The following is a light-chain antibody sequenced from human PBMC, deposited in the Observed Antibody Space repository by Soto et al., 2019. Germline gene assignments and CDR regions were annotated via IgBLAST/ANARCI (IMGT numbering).Light chain of an antibody. CDR1: QSVYNN. J-gene: IGKJ4*01. CDR3: QQYNNWPLT. Sequence: EIVLTQSPGTLSLSPGERATLSCRASQSVYNNYLAWYQHKPGQAPRLLIYGASTRATGIPARFSGSGSGTEFALTISSLQSEDFAVYYCQQYNNWPLTFGGGTKVDIK. V-gene: IGKV3-15*01. CDR2: GAS.